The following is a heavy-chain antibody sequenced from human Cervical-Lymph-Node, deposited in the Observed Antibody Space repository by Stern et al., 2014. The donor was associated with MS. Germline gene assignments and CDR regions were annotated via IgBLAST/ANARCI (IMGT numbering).Heavy chain of an antibody. CDR2: IYHTGST. CDR3: ARGPDPTSNWAYYFDY. CDR1: GGSISSYR. Sequence: QLQLQESGPGLVKPSETLSLTCTVSGGSISSYRWSWIRQPPGKGLEWIGYIYHTGSTNYNLSLRSRVIMSLDTPENQFSLKLTSVTTADTAVYYCARGPDPTSNWAYYFDYWGQGILVTVSS. D-gene: IGHD6-13*01. V-gene: IGHV4-59*01. J-gene: IGHJ4*02.